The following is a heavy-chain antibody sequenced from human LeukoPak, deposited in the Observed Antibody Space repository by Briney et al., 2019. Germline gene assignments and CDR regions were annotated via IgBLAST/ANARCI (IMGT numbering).Heavy chain of an antibody. D-gene: IGHD3-3*01. CDR1: GGSFSGYY. J-gene: IGHJ4*02. CDR3: ARALYDFWSGYYTD. Sequence: KPSETLSLTCAVYGGSFSGYYWSWIRQPPGKGLEWIGEINHSGSTNYNPSLKSRVTISVDTSKNQFSLKLSSVTAADTAVYYCARALYDFWSGYYTDWGQGPLDTVSS. CDR2: INHSGST. V-gene: IGHV4-34*01.